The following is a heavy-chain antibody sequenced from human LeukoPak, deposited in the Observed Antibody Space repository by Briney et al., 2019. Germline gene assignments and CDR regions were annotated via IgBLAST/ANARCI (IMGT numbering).Heavy chain of an antibody. CDR1: GFTFSGSA. CDR2: IRSKANSYAT. CDR3: TGRASQIASGSYYY. D-gene: IGHD1-26*01. V-gene: IGHV3-73*01. J-gene: IGHJ4*02. Sequence: GGSLRLSCAASGFTFSGSAMHWVRQASGEGLEWVGRIRSKANSYATAYAASVKGRFTISRDDSKNTAYLQMNSLKTEDTAVYYCTGRASQIASGSYYYWGQGTLVTVSS.